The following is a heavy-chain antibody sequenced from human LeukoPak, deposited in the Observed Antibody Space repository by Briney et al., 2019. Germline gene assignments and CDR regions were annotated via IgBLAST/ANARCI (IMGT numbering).Heavy chain of an antibody. CDR3: AKGILDSSGYYNDY. CDR1: GFTFSSYA. CDR2: ISGSGGTT. D-gene: IGHD3-22*01. J-gene: IGHJ4*02. V-gene: IGHV3-23*01. Sequence: GGSLRLSCAASGFTFSSYAMSWVRQAPGKGLEWVSSISGSGGTTYYADFVKGRFTISRDNSKNTLYVQMHSLRAEDTAVYYCAKGILDSSGYYNDYWGQGTLVTVSS.